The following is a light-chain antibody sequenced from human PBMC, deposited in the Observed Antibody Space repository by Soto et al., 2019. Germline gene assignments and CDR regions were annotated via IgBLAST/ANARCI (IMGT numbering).Light chain of an antibody. CDR2: GAS. CDR1: QSVTSSS. Sequence: EIVLTQSPGTLSLSPGERATLSCRASQSVTSSSLAWYQQKPGQAPRLLIYGASIRAPGIPDRFSGSESGTDFTLIISTLEPEDFAVYYCQQYGGSPPVTFGGGTKVEIK. V-gene: IGKV3-20*01. CDR3: QQYGGSPPVT. J-gene: IGKJ4*01.